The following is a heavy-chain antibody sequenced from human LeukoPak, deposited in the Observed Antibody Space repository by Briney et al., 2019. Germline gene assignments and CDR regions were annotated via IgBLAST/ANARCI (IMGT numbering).Heavy chain of an antibody. D-gene: IGHD3-3*01. CDR2: ISGSGGST. Sequence: GGSLRLSCAASGFTFSSYAMSWVRQAPRKGLEWVSAISGSGGSTYYADSVKGRFTISRDNSKNTLYLQMNSLRAEDTAVYYCAKGDQGPVAYYDFWSGYSTGGIDYWGQGTLVTVSS. V-gene: IGHV3-23*01. CDR3: AKGDQGPVAYYDFWSGYSTGGIDY. J-gene: IGHJ4*02. CDR1: GFTFSSYA.